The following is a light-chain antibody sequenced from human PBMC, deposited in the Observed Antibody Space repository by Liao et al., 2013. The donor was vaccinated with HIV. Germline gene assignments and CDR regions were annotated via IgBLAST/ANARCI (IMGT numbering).Light chain of an antibody. Sequence: SYEVTQPPSLSVSPGQTATITCSGDYLGDKYASWYQQRPGQSPVLVIYQDNKRPSGIPERYAGSNSGITATLTISGTQAIDEADYYCQTWDRSAYVFGTGTRVTVL. CDR1: YLGDKY. V-gene: IGLV3-1*01. J-gene: IGLJ1*01. CDR3: QTWDRSAYV. CDR2: QDN.